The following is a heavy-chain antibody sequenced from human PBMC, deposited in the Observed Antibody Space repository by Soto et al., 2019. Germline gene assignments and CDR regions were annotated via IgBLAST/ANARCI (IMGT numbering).Heavy chain of an antibody. J-gene: IGHJ4*02. CDR2: INHSGST. V-gene: IGHV4-34*01. D-gene: IGHD2-2*02. CDR1: GGSFSGYY. CDR3: AREEVPAAINFDY. Sequence: SETLSLTCAVYGGSFSGYYWSWIRQPPGKGLEWIGEINHSGSTNYNPSLKSRVTISVDTSKNQFSLKLSSVTAADTAVYYCAREEVPAAINFDYWGQGTLVTVSS.